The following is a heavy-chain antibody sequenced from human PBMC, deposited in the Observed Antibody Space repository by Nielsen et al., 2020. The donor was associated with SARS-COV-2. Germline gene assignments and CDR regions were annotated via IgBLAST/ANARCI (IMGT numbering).Heavy chain of an antibody. V-gene: IGHV3-13*04. J-gene: IGHJ5*02. CDR3: ARGWGGFDP. D-gene: IGHD3-16*01. Sequence: GGSLRLSYAASGFTFSSYDMHWVRQATGKGLEWVSGIGTAGDTYYSGSVKGRFTISREDAKNSFYLQMNSLRDGDTAVYYCARGWGGFDPWGQGTLVTVSS. CDR1: GFTFSSYD. CDR2: IGTAGDT.